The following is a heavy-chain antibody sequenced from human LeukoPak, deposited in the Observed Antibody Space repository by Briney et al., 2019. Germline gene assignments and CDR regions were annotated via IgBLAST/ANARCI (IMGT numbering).Heavy chain of an antibody. V-gene: IGHV1-69*13. Sequence: GASVKVSCKASGGTFSSYGISWVRQAPGQGLEWMGGIIPIFGTANYAQKFQGRVTITADESTTTAYMELSSLRCADTAVYYCARGDIYASGVAQWGKGTLVTVSS. J-gene: IGHJ4*02. CDR2: IIPIFGTA. CDR1: GGTFSSYG. CDR3: ARGDIYASGVAQ. D-gene: IGHD3-10*01.